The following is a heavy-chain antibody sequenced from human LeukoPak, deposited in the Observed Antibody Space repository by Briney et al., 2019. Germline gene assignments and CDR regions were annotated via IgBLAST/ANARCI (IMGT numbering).Heavy chain of an antibody. Sequence: GASVKVSCKVSGYTLTELSMHWVRQAPGKGLEWMGGFDPEDGETIYAQKFQGRVTMTEDTSTDTAYMELSSLRSDDTAVYYCARLCSIRWCLHDWFDPWGQGTLVTVSS. D-gene: IGHD2-21*01. CDR1: GYTLTELS. CDR2: FDPEDGET. J-gene: IGHJ5*02. CDR3: ARLCSIRWCLHDWFDP. V-gene: IGHV1-24*01.